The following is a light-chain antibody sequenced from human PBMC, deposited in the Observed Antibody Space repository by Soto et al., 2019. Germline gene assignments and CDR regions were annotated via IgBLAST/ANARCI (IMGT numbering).Light chain of an antibody. CDR1: SSDVGTYNY. V-gene: IGLV2-14*01. CDR3: SSYTSSSTPYV. CDR2: EVS. Sequence: QSALTQPASVSGSPGQSITISCTGTSSDVGTYNYVSWYQQHPGKAPKLMIYEVSNRPSGVSNRFSGSKSGNTASLTISGLQAEDEADYYCSSYTSSSTPYVFGTGTKVT. J-gene: IGLJ1*01.